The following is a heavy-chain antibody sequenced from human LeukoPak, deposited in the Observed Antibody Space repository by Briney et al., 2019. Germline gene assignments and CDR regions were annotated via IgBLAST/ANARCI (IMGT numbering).Heavy chain of an antibody. CDR3: ARGAAAGQGGYFDY. J-gene: IGHJ4*02. V-gene: IGHV1-69*05. CDR1: GGTFSSYA. Sequence: GASVKVSCKASGGTFSSYAISWVRQAPGQGLEWMGGIIPIFGTANYAQKFQGRVTITTDESTSTAYMELSSLRSEDTAVYYCARGAAAGQGGYFDYWGQGTLVTVSS. CDR2: IIPIFGTA. D-gene: IGHD6-13*01.